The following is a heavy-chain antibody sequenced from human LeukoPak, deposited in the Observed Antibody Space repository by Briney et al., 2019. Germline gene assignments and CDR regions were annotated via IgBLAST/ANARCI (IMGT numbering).Heavy chain of an antibody. CDR1: GCSISSSSYY. D-gene: IGHD5-12*01. V-gene: IGHV4-39*07. Sequence: SETLSLTCTVSGCSISSSSYYWGWLRQPPGRGLEWIGSIYYSGSTYYNPSLKSRVTVSVDTSKNQFSLKLSSVTAADTAVYYCARLTGYDWESSYDYWAREPWSPSPQ. CDR3: ARLTGYDWESSYDY. J-gene: IGHJ4*02. CDR2: IYYSGST.